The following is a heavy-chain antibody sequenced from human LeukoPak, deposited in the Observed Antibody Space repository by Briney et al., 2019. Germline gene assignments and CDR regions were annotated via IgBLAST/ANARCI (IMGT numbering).Heavy chain of an antibody. D-gene: IGHD3-22*01. J-gene: IGHJ4*02. Sequence: GGSLRLSCAASGFTFSSYGMHWVRQAPGKGLEWVAVISYGGSNKYYADSVKGRFTISRDNSKNTLYLQMNSLRAEDTAVYYCAKGDTTYYYDSSGYYDYWGQGTLVTVSS. CDR2: ISYGGSNK. V-gene: IGHV3-30*18. CDR1: GFTFSSYG. CDR3: AKGDTTYYYDSSGYYDY.